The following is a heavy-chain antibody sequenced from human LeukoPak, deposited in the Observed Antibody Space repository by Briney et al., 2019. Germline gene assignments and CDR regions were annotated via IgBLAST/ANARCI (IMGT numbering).Heavy chain of an antibody. J-gene: IGHJ4*02. Sequence: PGGSLRLSCAASGFTFDDYAMHWVRQAPGKGLVWVSRINSDGSSTSYADSVKGRFTISRDNAENTLFLQMNSLRAEDTAVYYCANSGYSLDKFDYWGQGTLVTVSS. CDR1: GFTFDDYA. V-gene: IGHV3-74*01. CDR3: ANSGYSLDKFDY. CDR2: INSDGSST. D-gene: IGHD1-26*01.